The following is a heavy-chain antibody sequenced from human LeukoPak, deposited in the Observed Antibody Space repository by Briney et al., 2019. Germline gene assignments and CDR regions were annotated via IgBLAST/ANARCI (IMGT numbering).Heavy chain of an antibody. CDR3: ARAERATMGEMGFDY. Sequence: GASVKVSCKASGYTFTSYYMHWVRHGPGQGLEWMGIIDPSGGGTSYAQKFSGRVTMSRDTSTSTVYMELSSLRSEDTVVYYCARAERATMGEMGFDYWGQGTLVSVSS. D-gene: IGHD5-24*01. CDR1: GYTFTSYY. CDR2: IDPSGGGT. V-gene: IGHV1-46*01. J-gene: IGHJ4*02.